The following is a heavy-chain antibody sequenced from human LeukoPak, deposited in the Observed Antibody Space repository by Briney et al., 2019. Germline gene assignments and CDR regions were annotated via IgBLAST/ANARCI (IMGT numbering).Heavy chain of an antibody. D-gene: IGHD3-9*01. CDR2: INHGGST. CDR1: GGSFSGYY. J-gene: IGHJ4*02. Sequence: SDTLSLTCAVYGGSFSGYYWSWIRQPPGKGLEWIGEINHGGSTNYNPSLKSRLTISVDTSKNQFSLKLSSVTAADTAVYYCAREGVYYDILAAYYRPYYFDFWGQGTLVTVYS. CDR3: AREGVYYDILAAYYRPYYFDF. V-gene: IGHV4-34*01.